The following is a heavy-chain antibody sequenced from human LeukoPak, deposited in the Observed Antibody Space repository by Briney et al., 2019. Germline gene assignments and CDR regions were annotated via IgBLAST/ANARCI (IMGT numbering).Heavy chain of an antibody. CDR3: ARGPISSLAFDY. Sequence: PGGSLRLSCAASAFSVSSNHVTWVRQTAGKGLEWVSLIYSGGGTSYADSVKGRFTISRDNSKNTLYLQMNSLRAEDTAVYYCARGPISSLAFDYWGQGTLVTVSS. J-gene: IGHJ4*02. CDR2: IYSGGGT. V-gene: IGHV3-66*01. D-gene: IGHD3-16*02. CDR1: AFSVSSNH.